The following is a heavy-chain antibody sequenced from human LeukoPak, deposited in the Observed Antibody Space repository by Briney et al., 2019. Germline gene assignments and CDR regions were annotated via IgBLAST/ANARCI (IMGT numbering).Heavy chain of an antibody. CDR1: GGSVSSLY. V-gene: IGHV4-59*02. CDR2: AYSTGGA. CDR3: ARSYGGYVLDE. J-gene: IGHJ4*02. Sequence: SETLSLTCIVSGGSVSSLYWHWIRQSPEKGMEWIGYAYSTGGAKYNPSLKNRVTMSFDTPKNHFSLKLTSVTAADTAVYFCARSYGGYVLDEWGQGTLVVVSS. D-gene: IGHD5-12*01.